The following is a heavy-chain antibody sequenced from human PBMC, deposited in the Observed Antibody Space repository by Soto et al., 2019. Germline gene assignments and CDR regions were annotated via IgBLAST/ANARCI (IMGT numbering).Heavy chain of an antibody. D-gene: IGHD3-3*01. J-gene: IGHJ6*02. CDR3: ARDFWSGYGVAGRVYGMGV. V-gene: IGHV4-61*01. Sequence: PSETLSLTCTVSGGSVSSGSYYWSWIRQPPGKGLEWIGYIYYSGSTNYNPSLKSRVTISVDTSKNQFSLKLSSVTAADTAVYYCARDFWSGYGVAGRVYGMGVWGQGTTVTVSS. CDR1: GGSVSSGSYY. CDR2: IYYSGST.